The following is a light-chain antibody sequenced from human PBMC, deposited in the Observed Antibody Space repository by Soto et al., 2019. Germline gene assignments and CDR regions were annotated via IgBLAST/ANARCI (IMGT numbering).Light chain of an antibody. CDR3: QQYYSTPPLT. V-gene: IGKV1D-43*01. CDR2: YAS. Sequence: AIRMTQSPFSLSASVGDRVTITCWASQGISIYLAWYQQKPVKAPKVFIYYASTLLSGVPSSFSGSGSGTDYTQAEDFATYNCQQYYSTPPLTFGGGTKVEIK. CDR1: QGISIY. J-gene: IGKJ4*01.